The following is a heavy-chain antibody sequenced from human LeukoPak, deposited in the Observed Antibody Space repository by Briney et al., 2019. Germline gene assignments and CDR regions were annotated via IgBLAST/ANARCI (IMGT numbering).Heavy chain of an antibody. V-gene: IGHV3-21*01. Sequence: GSLRLSCAASGFTFSSYSLNWVRQAPGKGLEWVSSVSTGSNYIYYADSVKGRFTISRDNSKNTLYLQMNSLRAEDTAVYYCARDQGSWGRASAFDIWGQGTMVTVSS. D-gene: IGHD6-13*01. CDR2: VSTGSNYI. CDR3: ARDQGSWGRASAFDI. CDR1: GFTFSSYS. J-gene: IGHJ3*02.